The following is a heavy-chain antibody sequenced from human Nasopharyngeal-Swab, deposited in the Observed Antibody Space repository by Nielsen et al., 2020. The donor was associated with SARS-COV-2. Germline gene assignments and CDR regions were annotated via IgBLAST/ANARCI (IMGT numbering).Heavy chain of an antibody. Sequence: ASVKVSCKVSGYTLTELSMHWVRQAPGKGLEWIGGFDPEDGETIYAQKFQGRVTMTEDTSTDTAYMELSSLRSEDTAVYYCATSAPYCSSTSCSYWFDPWGQGTLVTVSS. V-gene: IGHV1-24*01. CDR2: FDPEDGET. CDR1: GYTLTELS. J-gene: IGHJ5*02. CDR3: ATSAPYCSSTSCSYWFDP. D-gene: IGHD2-2*01.